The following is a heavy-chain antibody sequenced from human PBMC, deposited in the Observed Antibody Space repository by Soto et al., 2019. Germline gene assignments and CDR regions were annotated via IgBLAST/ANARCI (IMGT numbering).Heavy chain of an antibody. CDR2: ISVYYGYT. Sequence: QVQLVQSGAEVKKPGASVKVSCKASGYTFRNYGISWVRQAPGHGLEWMGWISVYYGYTNYAQKFQGRVTLTTDTSTSTAYMELRSMGSDDTALYYCARDSFWNRPSPSDLWGQGDLVTVSS. D-gene: IGHD3-3*01. CDR3: ARDSFWNRPSPSDL. V-gene: IGHV1-18*01. CDR1: GYTFRNYG. J-gene: IGHJ5*02.